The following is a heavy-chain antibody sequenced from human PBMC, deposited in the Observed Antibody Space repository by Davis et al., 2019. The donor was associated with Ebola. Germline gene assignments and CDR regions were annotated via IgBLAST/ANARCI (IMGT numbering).Heavy chain of an antibody. J-gene: IGHJ4*02. CDR1: GFAFRTYA. V-gene: IGHV3-23*01. D-gene: IGHD1-1*01. CDR2: ISGSGDRT. Sequence: GGSLRLSCLASGFAFRTYAINWVRQAPEKRLEWVSSISGSGDRTHYADSVEGRFTISRDNSENTVYLQMNSLRVEDTAIYYCARDPHVYTWNAHPTWDQWGQGTLVTVSS. CDR3: ARDPHVYTWNAHPTWDQ.